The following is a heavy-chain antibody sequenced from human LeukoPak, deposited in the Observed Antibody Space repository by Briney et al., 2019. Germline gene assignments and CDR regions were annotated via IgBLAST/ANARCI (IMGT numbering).Heavy chain of an antibody. Sequence: SXPALVKPPQTLTLTCTFSGFSLGTRGKCVSWIRQPPGKALEWLSRNDWDDDKYYNTAMKKRRTSSKETSKNQVVLTMTNMDPVDTATYYCARFIVGAASFDYWGQGTLVTVSS. V-gene: IGHV2-70*11. J-gene: IGHJ4*02. CDR3: ARFIVGAASFDY. CDR2: NDWDDDK. D-gene: IGHD1-26*01. CDR1: GFSLGTRGKC.